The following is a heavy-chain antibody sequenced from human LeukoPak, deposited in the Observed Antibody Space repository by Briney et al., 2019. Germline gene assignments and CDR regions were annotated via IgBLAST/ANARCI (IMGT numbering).Heavy chain of an antibody. V-gene: IGHV4-39*01. CDR2: IYYSGST. CDR3: ARVQAMVWFGELTNDRFDY. CDR1: GGSISSSSYY. D-gene: IGHD3-10*01. Sequence: SETLSLTCTVSGGSISSSSYYWGWIRQPPGKGLEWIGSIYYSGSTYYNPSLKSRVTISVDTSKNQFSLKLSSVTAADTAVYYCARVQAMVWFGELTNDRFDYWGQGTLVTVSS. J-gene: IGHJ4*02.